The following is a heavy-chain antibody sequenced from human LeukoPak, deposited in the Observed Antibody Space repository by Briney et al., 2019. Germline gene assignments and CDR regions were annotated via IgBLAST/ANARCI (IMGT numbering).Heavy chain of an antibody. Sequence: GGSLILFCAVSGLSFSSYWMHWFRQAPGKGLVWVARTNLHGTAVDYADSVRGRFTISRDNAKNTLFLQMNSLRAEYTSAYYCASAFTYVRLGDHWGQGTLVTVSS. J-gene: IGHJ4*02. D-gene: IGHD3-16*01. CDR2: TNLHGTAV. CDR3: ASAFTYVRLGDH. CDR1: GLSFSSYW. V-gene: IGHV3-74*01.